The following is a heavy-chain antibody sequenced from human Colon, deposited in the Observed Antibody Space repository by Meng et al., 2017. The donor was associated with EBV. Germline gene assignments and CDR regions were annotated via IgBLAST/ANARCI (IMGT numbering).Heavy chain of an antibody. J-gene: IGHJ5*02. V-gene: IGHV4-4*02. Sequence: RREEAGPGLVKPSGTLSLTCAVSGGSIDSDNWWNWVRQTPGKGLEWIGEISHSGTTNYNPSLKNRVTISIDKSKNQFSLKLTSVTAADTAVYYCARDYYASGFVFDLWGQGTLVTVSS. D-gene: IGHD3-10*01. CDR3: ARDYYASGFVFDL. CDR2: ISHSGTT. CDR1: GGSIDSDNW.